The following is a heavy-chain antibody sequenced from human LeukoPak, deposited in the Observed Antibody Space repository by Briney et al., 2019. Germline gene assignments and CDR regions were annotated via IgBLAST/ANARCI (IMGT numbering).Heavy chain of an antibody. V-gene: IGHV1-18*01. CDR3: ARDLHSYYYDSSGYHY. CDR2: ISAYNGNT. D-gene: IGHD3-22*01. Sequence: ASVKDSCKASGYTFTSYGISWVRQAPGQGLEWMGWISAYNGNTNYAQKLQGRVTMTTDTSTSTAYMELRSLRSDDTTVYYCARDLHSYYYDSSGYHYWGQGTLVTVSS. J-gene: IGHJ4*02. CDR1: GYTFTSYG.